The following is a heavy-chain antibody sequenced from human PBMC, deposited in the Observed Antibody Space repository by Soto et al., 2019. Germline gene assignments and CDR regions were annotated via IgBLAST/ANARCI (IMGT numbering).Heavy chain of an antibody. V-gene: IGHV4-34*01. CDR3: ARRRLRYFVWLPGKRYYSSCGMDA. J-gene: IGHJ6*02. CDR2: INHSGST. CDR1: GGSFRGYY. Sequence: SGPRSRTRSVSGGSFRGYYWTGIRRPPGKGLEWIGEINHSGSTNSTPSLKSRVTLSVDTSKNQFSLKLSSAPAPHTAVYYCARRRLRYFVWLPGKRYYSSCGMDAWGQGPTVTV. D-gene: IGHD3-9*01.